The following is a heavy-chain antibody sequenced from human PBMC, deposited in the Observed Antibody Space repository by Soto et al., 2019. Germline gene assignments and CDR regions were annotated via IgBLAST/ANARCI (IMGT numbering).Heavy chain of an antibody. CDR1: GGSFTGDY. V-gene: IGHV4-4*07. CDR3: ARDPPPYGGRRSPPTGAFED. D-gene: IGHD2-15*01. CDR2: VFGNGAGTP. Sequence: QVQLQESGPGLVRSSETLSLTCSVSGGSFTGDYWSWIRQPAGKGLQWIGRVFGNGAGTPIYNSLLKSRARMSADPSKRQFSLTLTSVTAADTAVYYCARDPPPYGGRRSPPTGAFEDWGQGIMVTVSS. J-gene: IGHJ4*02.